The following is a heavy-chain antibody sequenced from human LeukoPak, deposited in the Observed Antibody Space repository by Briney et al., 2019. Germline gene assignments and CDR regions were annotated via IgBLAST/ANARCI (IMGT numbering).Heavy chain of an antibody. V-gene: IGHV4-31*03. D-gene: IGHD2-15*01. J-gene: IGHJ6*02. CDR2: ISYTGNS. Sequence: PSQTLSLTCTVSGGSISTGAYYWGWIRQHPEKGLEWLGHISYTGNSYYNPSLKSRMTMSLDTSENQFSLRVSSVTAADTAVYYCARDWAGSCGGGSCNSYGMDVWGQGTTVTVSS. CDR3: ARDWAGSCGGGSCNSYGMDV. CDR1: GGSISTGAYY.